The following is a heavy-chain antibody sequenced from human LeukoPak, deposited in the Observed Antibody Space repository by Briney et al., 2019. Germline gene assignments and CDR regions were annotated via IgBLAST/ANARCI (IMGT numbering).Heavy chain of an antibody. CDR2: ISYDGSNK. CDR3: ARDPPPVFSSSPELI. CDR1: GFTFSSYA. V-gene: IGHV3-30-3*01. J-gene: IGHJ3*02. D-gene: IGHD6-13*01. Sequence: GALRLSCAASGFTFSSYAMHWVRQAPGKGLEWVAVISYDGSNKYYADSVKGRFTISRDNSKNTLYLQMNSLRAEDTAVYYCARDPPPVFSSSPELIWGQGTMVTVSS.